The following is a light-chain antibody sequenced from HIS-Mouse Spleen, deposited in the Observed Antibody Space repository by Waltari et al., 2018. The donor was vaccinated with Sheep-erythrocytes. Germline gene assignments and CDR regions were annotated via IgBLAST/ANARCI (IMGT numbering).Light chain of an antibody. CDR2: EDS. CDR3: YSTDSSGNHRV. CDR1: ALPKTY. J-gene: IGLJ1*01. V-gene: IGLV3-10*01. Sequence: SYELTQPPSVSVSPGQPARITCSGDALPKTYAYWYQHKSGQAPVLVIYEDSKRPSGIPERFSGSSSGTMATLTISGAQVEDEADYYCYSTDSSGNHRVFGTGTKVTVL.